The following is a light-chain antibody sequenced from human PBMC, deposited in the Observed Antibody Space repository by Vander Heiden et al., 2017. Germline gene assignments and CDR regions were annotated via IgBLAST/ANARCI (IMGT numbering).Light chain of an antibody. CDR3: SSYTSSSTYV. CDR2: DVS. Sequence: SALTQPASVSGSPGQAITLSGAGPTRCVGGDNYLSWDQHHPAKAPNLMIYDVSNRPSGVSTRFSGSKSGNTASLTISALQAEDEADYYCSSYTSSSTYVFGTGTKVTVL. CDR1: TRCVGGDNY. J-gene: IGLJ1*01. V-gene: IGLV2-14*03.